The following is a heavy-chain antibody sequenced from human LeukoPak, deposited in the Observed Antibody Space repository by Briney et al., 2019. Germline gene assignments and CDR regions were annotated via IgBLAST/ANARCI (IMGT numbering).Heavy chain of an antibody. CDR2: INHSGST. J-gene: IGHJ4*02. V-gene: IGHV4-34*01. D-gene: IGHD3-10*01. CDR1: GGSISGDY. CDR3: ARGRGLWYGELPNFDY. Sequence: PSETLSLTCAVYGGSISGDYWSWIRQPPGKGLEWIGEINHSGSTNYNPSLKSRVSISVDTSKNQFSLKLSSVTAADTAVYYCARGRGLWYGELPNFDYWGQGTLVTVSS.